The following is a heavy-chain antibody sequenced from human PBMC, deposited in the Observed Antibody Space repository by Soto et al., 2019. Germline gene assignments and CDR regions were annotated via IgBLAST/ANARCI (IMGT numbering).Heavy chain of an antibody. CDR2: IFHSGTT. J-gene: IGHJ4*02. D-gene: IGHD1-26*01. CDR3: ARHLGRADPLDD. V-gene: IGHV4-59*08. Sequence: SETLSLTCAVSGGSINRHYWSWIRQPPGKGLEWIGYIFHSGTTNYSPSLKSRVTMSVDTSKTRFSLRLNSVTASDTAVYFCARHLGRADPLDDWGQGTVVTVSS. CDR1: GGSINRHY.